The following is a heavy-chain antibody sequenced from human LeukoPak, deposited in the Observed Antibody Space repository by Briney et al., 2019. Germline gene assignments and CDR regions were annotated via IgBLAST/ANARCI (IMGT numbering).Heavy chain of an antibody. CDR2: IYNSGSEV. CDR1: GYSFSTYS. CDR3: AKDVVPDSGWDIDY. D-gene: IGHD6-19*01. V-gene: IGHV3-23*05. Sequence: GGSLRLSRVGYGYSFSTYSMRWVRPGPGKGLEWVSSIYNSGSEVFYADSVKGRFTISRDNSQNTLYLQMNSLRVEDTAIYYCAKDVVPDSGWDIDYWGQGTLVTVSS. J-gene: IGHJ4*02.